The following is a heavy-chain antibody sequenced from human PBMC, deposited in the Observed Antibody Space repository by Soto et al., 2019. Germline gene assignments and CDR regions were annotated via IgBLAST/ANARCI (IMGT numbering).Heavy chain of an antibody. CDR2: ISSSSSYI. V-gene: IGHV3-21*01. CDR1: GFTFSSYS. Sequence: EVQLVESGGGLVKPGGSLRLSCAASGFTFSSYSMNWVRQAPGKGLEWVSSISSSSSYIYYADSVKGRFTISRDNAKNSLYLQMNSLRAEDTAVYYCARALAIVLMGNYSGMDVWGRGTTVTVSS. D-gene: IGHD2-8*01. J-gene: IGHJ6*02. CDR3: ARALAIVLMGNYSGMDV.